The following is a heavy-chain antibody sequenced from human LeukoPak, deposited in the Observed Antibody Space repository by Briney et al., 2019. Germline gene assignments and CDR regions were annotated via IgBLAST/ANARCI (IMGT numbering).Heavy chain of an antibody. J-gene: IGHJ6*03. CDR2: IYTSGST. Sequence: PSEALSLTCTVSGGSISSYYWSWIRQPPGKGLEWIGYIYTSGSTNYNPSLKSRVTISVDTSKNQFSLKLSSVTAADTAVYYCARLGYSSPSYYYYYMDVWGKGTTVTVSS. D-gene: IGHD6-13*01. CDR1: GGSISSYY. CDR3: ARLGYSSPSYYYYYMDV. V-gene: IGHV4-4*09.